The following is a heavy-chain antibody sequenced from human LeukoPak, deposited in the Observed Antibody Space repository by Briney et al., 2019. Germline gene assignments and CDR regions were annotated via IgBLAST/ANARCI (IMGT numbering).Heavy chain of an antibody. CDR2: ISSSSSYI. CDR1: GFTFSSYS. V-gene: IGHV3-21*01. Sequence: GGSLRLSCAASGFTFSSYSMNWVRQAPGKGLEWVSSISSSSSYIYCADSVKGRFTISRDNAKNSLYLQMNSLRAEDTAVYCCARGLGYCSGGSCYSYYFDYWGQGTLVTVSS. CDR3: ARGLGYCSGGSCYSYYFDY. D-gene: IGHD2-15*01. J-gene: IGHJ4*02.